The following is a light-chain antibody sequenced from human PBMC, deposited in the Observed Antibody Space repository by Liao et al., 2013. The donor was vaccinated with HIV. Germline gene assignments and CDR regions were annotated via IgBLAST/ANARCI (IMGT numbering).Light chain of an antibody. CDR2: KDS. Sequence: SYVLTQPPSVSVAPGETARLTCGGADIGDKSVHWYQQKPGQAPGLVINKDSERPSGIPERFSGSSSGTTVTLTISGVHAEDEADYYCQSGDISGTYVIFGGGTKLTVL. CDR1: DIGDKS. V-gene: IGLV3-25*03. CDR3: QSGDISGTYVI. J-gene: IGLJ2*01.